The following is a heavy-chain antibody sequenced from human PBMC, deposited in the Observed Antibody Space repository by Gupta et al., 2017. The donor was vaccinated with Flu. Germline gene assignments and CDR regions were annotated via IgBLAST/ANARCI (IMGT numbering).Heavy chain of an antibody. D-gene: IGHD3-22*01. J-gene: IGHJ4*02. V-gene: IGHV3-11*01. CDR2: ISTSGSVT. CDR1: GFTFSDYY. Sequence: QVQLVESGGGLVKPGGSLRLSCAASGFTFSDYYMSWIRQTPGKGLEWVSYISTSGSVTHYEDSVKGRFTISRDNAKNSLYLQMNSLRAEDTAVYYCAREGMIVVPRGYYFDYWGQGSQVTVSS. CDR3: AREGMIVVPRGYYFDY.